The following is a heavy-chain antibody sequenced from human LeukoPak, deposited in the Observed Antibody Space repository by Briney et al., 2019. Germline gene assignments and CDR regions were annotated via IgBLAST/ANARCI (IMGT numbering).Heavy chain of an antibody. CDR1: GGSFSGYY. V-gene: IGHV4-34*01. CDR2: INHSGST. CDR3: ARDFDCSGGSCYHTNWSDP. J-gene: IGHJ5*02. Sequence: SETLSLTCAVYGGSFSGYYWSRIRQPPGKGLEWIGEINHSGSTNYNPSLKSRVTMSVDTSKNQFSLKLSSVTAADTAVYYCARDFDCSGGSCYHTNWSDPWGQGTLVTVSS. D-gene: IGHD2-15*01.